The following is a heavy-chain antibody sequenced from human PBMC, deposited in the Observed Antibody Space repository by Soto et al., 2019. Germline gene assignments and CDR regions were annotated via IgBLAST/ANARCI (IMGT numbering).Heavy chain of an antibody. CDR3: ARLVVVAATPINWCDP. V-gene: IGHV1-69*01. CDR1: GGTFSSYA. J-gene: IGHJ5*02. CDR2: IIPIFGTA. Sequence: QVQLVQSGAEVKKPGSSGKVSCKASGGTFSSYAISWVRQAPGQGLEWMGGIIPIFGTANYTQKFQGRVKITADYSTIAAYMELRSLRSEDTAVYYCARLVVVAATPINWCDPWGQGTLVTVSS. D-gene: IGHD2-15*01.